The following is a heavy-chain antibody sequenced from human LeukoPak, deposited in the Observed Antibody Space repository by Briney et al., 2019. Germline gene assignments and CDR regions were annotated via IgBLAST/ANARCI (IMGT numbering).Heavy chain of an antibody. Sequence: PGGSLRLSCAASGFTVSTNYMSWVRQAPGKGLEWVANIKQDGSEKYYVDSVKGRFTISRDNAKNSLYLQMNSLRAEDTAVYYCARILGDYFDYWGQGTLVTVSS. CDR1: GFTVSTNY. CDR2: IKQDGSEK. V-gene: IGHV3-7*01. CDR3: ARILGDYFDY. J-gene: IGHJ4*02. D-gene: IGHD7-27*01.